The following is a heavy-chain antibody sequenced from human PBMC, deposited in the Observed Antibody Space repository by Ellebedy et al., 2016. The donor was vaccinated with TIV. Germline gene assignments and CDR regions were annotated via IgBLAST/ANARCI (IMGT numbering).Heavy chain of an antibody. D-gene: IGHD5-18*01. Sequence: SETLSLTCSVSGGSISSGGYYWSWIRQPPGKGLEWTGYIYYSGSTNYNPSLKSRVTISVDRSKNQFSLKLTSVTAADTAVYYCARGGYSFGSGDFDYWGQGTLLTVSS. CDR3: ARGGYSFGSGDFDY. CDR2: IYYSGST. CDR1: GGSISSGGYY. J-gene: IGHJ4*02. V-gene: IGHV4-61*08.